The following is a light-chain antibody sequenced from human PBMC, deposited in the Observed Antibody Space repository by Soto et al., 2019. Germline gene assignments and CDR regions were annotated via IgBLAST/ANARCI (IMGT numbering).Light chain of an antibody. CDR3: QQYGSLPKK. V-gene: IGKV3-20*01. CDR2: DAS. Sequence: LALTPSTLRLSREESTTLSCRASQSISNFLAWYQQKPGQAPRLLIYDASKRANGIPVRFSGSASGTDFTLIFSRLEPEDVAVYYCQQYGSLPKKFGQGTKVDIK. J-gene: IGKJ1*01. CDR1: QSISNF.